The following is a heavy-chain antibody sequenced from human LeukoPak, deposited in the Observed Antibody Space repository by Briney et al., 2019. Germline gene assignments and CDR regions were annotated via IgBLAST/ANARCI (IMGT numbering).Heavy chain of an antibody. V-gene: IGHV3-13*04. D-gene: IGHD3-22*01. J-gene: IGHJ3*02. CDR2: IGTAGDT. Sequence: GGSLRLSCAASGVTFSSDDMHWVRQVTGKGLEWVSAIGTAGDTFYPGSVKGRFTISRENAKNSLYLQMNSLRAEDTAVYYCAGRSDYYDRSGKLPGAFDIWGQGTMVTVSS. CDR3: AGRSDYYDRSGKLPGAFDI. CDR1: GVTFSSDD.